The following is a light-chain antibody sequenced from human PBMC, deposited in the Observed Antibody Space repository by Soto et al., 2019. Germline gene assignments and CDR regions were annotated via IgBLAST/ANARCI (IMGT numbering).Light chain of an antibody. Sequence: DIQMTQSPSTLSASVGDRVTTTCRASQSISSWLAWYQQKPGKAPKLLIYDAYSLESGVPSRFSGSGSGTEFTLTIRSLQPDDFATYYCKQYNSYPLTFGGGTKVDIK. CDR3: KQYNSYPLT. V-gene: IGKV1-5*01. CDR2: DAY. J-gene: IGKJ4*01. CDR1: QSISSW.